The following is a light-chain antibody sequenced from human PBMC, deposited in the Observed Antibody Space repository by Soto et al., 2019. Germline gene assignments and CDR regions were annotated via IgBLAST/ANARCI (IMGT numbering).Light chain of an antibody. CDR2: GAS. CDR1: QSVSSSY. CDR3: QQYGRSPFT. J-gene: IGKJ3*01. V-gene: IGKV3-20*01. Sequence: EILFSQSPGTLSLSPGERATLSCKASQSVSSSYLAWYQQKPGQAPRLLIYGASSRATGIPDRFSGSGSGTDLTLTISRLEPEDFAVYYCQQYGRSPFTFGPGTKVDIK.